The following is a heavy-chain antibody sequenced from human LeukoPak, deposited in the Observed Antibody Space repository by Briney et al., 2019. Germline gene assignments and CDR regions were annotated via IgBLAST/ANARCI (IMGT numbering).Heavy chain of an antibody. V-gene: IGHV4-61*09. Sequence: PSETLSLTCIVSGGSISSGTYYWTWIRQSAGKGLEWIGHIYTSETTSYNPSLKSRVSMSLDTSSNRFSLELSSVTAADTAVYYCARDQYCSSTSCWYFDLWGRGTLVTVSS. CDR1: GGSISSGTYY. D-gene: IGHD2-2*01. CDR2: IYTSETT. CDR3: ARDQYCSSTSCWYFDL. J-gene: IGHJ2*01.